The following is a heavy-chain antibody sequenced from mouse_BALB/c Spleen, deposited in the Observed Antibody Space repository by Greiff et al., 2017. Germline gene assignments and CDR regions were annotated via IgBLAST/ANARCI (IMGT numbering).Heavy chain of an antibody. V-gene: IGHV3-2*02. D-gene: IGHD2-4*01. CDR3: ARNYDYDGYYFDY. CDR2: ISYSGST. J-gene: IGHJ2*01. Sequence: DVQLQESGPGLVKPSQSLSLTCTVTGYSITSDYAWNWIRQFPGNKLEWMGYISYSGSTSYNPSLKSRISITRDTSKNQFFLQLNSVTTEDTATYYCARNYDYDGYYFDYWGQGTTLTVSS. CDR1: GYSITSDYA.